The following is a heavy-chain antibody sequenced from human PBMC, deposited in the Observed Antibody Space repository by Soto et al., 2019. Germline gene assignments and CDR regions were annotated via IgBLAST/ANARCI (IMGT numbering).Heavy chain of an antibody. CDR2: INPNSGGT. J-gene: IGHJ6*02. Sequence: ASVKVSCKASGYTFTGYYMHWVLQAPGQGLEWMGWINPNSGGTNYAQKFQGRVTMTRDTSISTAYMELSRLRSDDTAVYYCARSYRGSYYGMDVWGQGTTVTVSS. V-gene: IGHV1-2*02. CDR3: ARSYRGSYYGMDV. D-gene: IGHD1-26*01. CDR1: GYTFTGYY.